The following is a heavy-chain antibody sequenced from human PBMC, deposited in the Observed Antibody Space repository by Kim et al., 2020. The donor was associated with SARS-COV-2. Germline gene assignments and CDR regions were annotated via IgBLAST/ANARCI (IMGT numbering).Heavy chain of an antibody. Sequence: AEHGTGRFTHSRDNAKNQRYLQMNSLRAEDTAVYYCAREPYSGSYYSIDYWGQGTLVTVSS. J-gene: IGHJ4*02. V-gene: IGHV3-74*01. CDR3: AREPYSGSYYSIDY. D-gene: IGHD1-26*01.